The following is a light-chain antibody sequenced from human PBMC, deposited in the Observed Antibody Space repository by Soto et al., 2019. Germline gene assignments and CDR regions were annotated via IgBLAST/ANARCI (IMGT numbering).Light chain of an antibody. CDR2: SNT. Sequence: SVLTQPPSASGTPGQRVTISCSGSSSNIGINSVNWYQQLPGTAPKLLISSNTQRPSGVPDRFSGSKSGTSASLAISGLQSEDEADYYCAAWDDSLNGPVFGGGTKLTVL. CDR3: AAWDDSLNGPV. J-gene: IGLJ3*02. V-gene: IGLV1-44*01. CDR1: SSNIGINS.